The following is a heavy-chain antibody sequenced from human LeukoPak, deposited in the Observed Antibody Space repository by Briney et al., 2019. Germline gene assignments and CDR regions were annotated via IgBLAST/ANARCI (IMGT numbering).Heavy chain of an antibody. CDR3: ARGSVFRWFGELLFPFDY. CDR1: GYTFTGYY. D-gene: IGHD3-10*01. V-gene: IGHV1-2*02. Sequence: GASVKVSCKASGYTFTGYYMHWVRQATGQGLEWMGWINPNSGGTNYAQKFQGRVTMARDTSISPAYMELSRLRSDDTAVYYCARGSVFRWFGELLFPFDYWGQGTLVTVSS. CDR2: INPNSGGT. J-gene: IGHJ4*02.